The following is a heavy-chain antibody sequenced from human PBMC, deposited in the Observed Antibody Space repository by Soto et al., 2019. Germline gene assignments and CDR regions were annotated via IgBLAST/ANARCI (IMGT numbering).Heavy chain of an antibody. CDR1: GYTFTSYG. V-gene: IGHV1-18*04. J-gene: IGHJ5*02. D-gene: IGHD3-22*01. Sequence: QVQLVQSGAEVKKPGASVKVSCKASGYTFTSYGISWVRQAPGQGLEWMGWISAYNGNTNYAQKLQGRVTMTTDTSPSTAYMELRSLRSDDTAVYYCARDRYYDSSGPPRFAHLGQGTLVTVSS. CDR2: ISAYNGNT. CDR3: ARDRYYDSSGPPRFAH.